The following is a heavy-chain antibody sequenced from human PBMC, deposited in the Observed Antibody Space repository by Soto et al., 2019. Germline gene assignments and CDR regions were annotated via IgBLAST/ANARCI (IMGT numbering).Heavy chain of an antibody. D-gene: IGHD2-15*01. CDR2: INHSGST. CDR3: ASRLYCSGGSCYYYYYGMDV. CDR1: GGSFSGYY. Sequence: QVQLQQWGAGLLKPSETLSLTCAVYGGSFSGYYWSWIRQPPGKGLEWIGEINHSGSTNYNPSLKSRVTISLDTSKNQFSLKLSSVTAADTAVYYCASRLYCSGGSCYYYYYGMDVWGQGTTLTVCS. J-gene: IGHJ6*02. V-gene: IGHV4-34*01.